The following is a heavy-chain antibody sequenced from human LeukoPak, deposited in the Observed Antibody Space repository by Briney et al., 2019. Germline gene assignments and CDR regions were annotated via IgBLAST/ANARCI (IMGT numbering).Heavy chain of an antibody. Sequence: SVKVSCKASGGTFSSYAISWVRQAPGQGLEWMGRIIPILGIANYAQKFQGRVTITADESTSTAYMELSSLRSEDTAVYYCAREDYGDPKGFDYWGQGTLVTVSS. CDR1: GGTFSSYA. V-gene: IGHV1-69*04. CDR2: IIPILGIA. J-gene: IGHJ4*02. CDR3: AREDYGDPKGFDY. D-gene: IGHD4-17*01.